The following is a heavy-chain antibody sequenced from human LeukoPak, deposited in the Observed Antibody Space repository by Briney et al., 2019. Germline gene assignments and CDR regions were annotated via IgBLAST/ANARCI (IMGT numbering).Heavy chain of an antibody. Sequence: GASLRLSCAASGFTFSSYAMSWVRQAPGKGLVWVSAISGSGGSTYYADSVKGRFTISRDNSKNTLYLQMNSLRAEDTAVYYCAKDLGIVAKFGGYFDYWGQGTLATVSS. CDR1: GFTFSSYA. CDR3: AKDLGIVAKFGGYFDY. CDR2: ISGSGGST. D-gene: IGHD2-21*01. J-gene: IGHJ4*02. V-gene: IGHV3-23*01.